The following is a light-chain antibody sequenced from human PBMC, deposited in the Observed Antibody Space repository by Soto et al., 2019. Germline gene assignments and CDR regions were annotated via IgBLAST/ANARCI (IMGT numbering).Light chain of an antibody. Sequence: QSVLTQPASVSGSPGQSITISCTGTRSDVGGYNYVSWYQQHPGKAPKLLISDVTNRPSGVSNRFSGSKSGNTASLTISGLQAEDEADYYCSSYTSSSSTPYVFGTGTKLTVL. CDR3: SSYTSSSSTPYV. CDR1: RSDVGGYNY. V-gene: IGLV2-14*01. CDR2: DVT. J-gene: IGLJ1*01.